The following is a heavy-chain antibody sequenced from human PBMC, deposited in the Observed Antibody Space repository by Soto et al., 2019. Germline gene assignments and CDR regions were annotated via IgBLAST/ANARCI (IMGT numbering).Heavy chain of an antibody. J-gene: IGHJ4*02. Sequence: EVQLVESGGGLVQPGRYLRLSCAASGFTFDDYAMHWVRQAPGKGLEWVSGISWNSGSIGYADSVKGRFTSSRDNAKNSLYLQMNILRAEDTALYYCAKDLADFWGQGTLVTVSS. CDR2: ISWNSGSI. V-gene: IGHV3-9*01. CDR1: GFTFDDYA. CDR3: AKDLADF.